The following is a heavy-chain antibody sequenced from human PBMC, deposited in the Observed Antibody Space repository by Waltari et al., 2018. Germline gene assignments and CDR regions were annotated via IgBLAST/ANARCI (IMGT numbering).Heavy chain of an antibody. D-gene: IGHD1-26*01. CDR3: ARGPLLSKVDY. J-gene: IGHJ4*02. Sequence: QVQLQESGQGLVKPSQTLSLTCTVSGGPIDSGSYYWSWIRQPAGKGLEWIGRIYTSGSTNYNPSLKSRVTISVDTSKNQFFLNLSSVTAADTAVYYCARGPLLSKVDYWGQGTLVTVSS. CDR2: IYTSGST. V-gene: IGHV4-61*02. CDR1: GGPIDSGSYY.